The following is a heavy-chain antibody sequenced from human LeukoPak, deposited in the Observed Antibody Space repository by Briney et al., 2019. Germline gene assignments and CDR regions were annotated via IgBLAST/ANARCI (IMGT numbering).Heavy chain of an antibody. CDR3: AKDSGVVVVPAQDYYYMDV. V-gene: IGHV3-30*02. J-gene: IGHJ6*03. CDR2: IRYDGSNK. Sequence: GGSLRLSGAASGFTFSNYGMPWVRQAPGKGLEWVAFIRYDGSNKYYADSVKGRFTISRDNSKNTLYLQMNSLRAEDTAVFYCAKDSGVVVVPAQDYYYMDVWGKGTTVTVSS. CDR1: GFTFSNYG. D-gene: IGHD2-2*01.